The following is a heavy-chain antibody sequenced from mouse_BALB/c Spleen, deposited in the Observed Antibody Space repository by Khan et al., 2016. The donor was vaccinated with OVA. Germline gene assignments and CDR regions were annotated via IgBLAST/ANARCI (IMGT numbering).Heavy chain of an antibody. CDR1: GIAFSYYD. J-gene: IGHJ2*01. Sequence: EVELVESGGGLVKPGGSLKLSCAASGIAFSYYDMSWVRQTPEKRLEWVAFISTGGDNTYYPDTVKGRFTISRDHATNTLYLQMSRLESEDTAMCYCTLPHYHDTNYYFHYCRQGPTLTVPS. D-gene: IGHD1-2*01. V-gene: IGHV5-12-1*01. CDR3: TLPHYHDTNYYFHY. CDR2: ISTGGDNT.